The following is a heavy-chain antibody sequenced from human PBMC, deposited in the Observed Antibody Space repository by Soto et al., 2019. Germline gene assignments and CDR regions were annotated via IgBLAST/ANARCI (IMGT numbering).Heavy chain of an antibody. D-gene: IGHD6-19*01. CDR2: IIPILGIA. Sequence: ASVKVSCKASGGTFSSYTISWARQAPGQGLEWMGRIIPILGIANYAQKFQGRVTITADKSTSTAYMELSSLRSEDTAVYYCARDQADNYYYYGMDVWGQGTTVTVSS. J-gene: IGHJ6*02. V-gene: IGHV1-69*04. CDR3: ARDQADNYYYYGMDV. CDR1: GGTFSSYT.